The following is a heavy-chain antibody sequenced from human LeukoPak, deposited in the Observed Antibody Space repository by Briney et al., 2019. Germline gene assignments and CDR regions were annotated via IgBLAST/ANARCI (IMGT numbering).Heavy chain of an antibody. CDR3: LRDLNWSLDQ. J-gene: IGHJ4*02. Sequence: GGSLRLSCAASGFTFSNYMMHWVRQAPGKGLVWVSRIKSDGTTITYADSVKGRFTISRDNAKNTLYLQMNSLRAEDTAVYYCLRDLNWSLDQWGQGTLVTVSS. CDR2: IKSDGTTI. D-gene: IGHD1-20*01. V-gene: IGHV3-74*01. CDR1: GFTFSNYM.